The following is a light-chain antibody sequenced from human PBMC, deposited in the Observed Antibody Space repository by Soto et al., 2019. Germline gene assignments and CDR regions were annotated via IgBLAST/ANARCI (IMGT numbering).Light chain of an antibody. Sequence: QSALTQPASVSGSPGQSITISCTGTSSDVGSYNLVSWYQQHPGKAPKLMIYEGSKRPSGVSNRFSGSKSGNTASLTISGLQAEDEADYDCCSYAGSGTWVFGGGTKLTVL. V-gene: IGLV2-23*01. CDR2: EGS. J-gene: IGLJ3*02. CDR1: SSDVGSYNL. CDR3: CSYAGSGTWV.